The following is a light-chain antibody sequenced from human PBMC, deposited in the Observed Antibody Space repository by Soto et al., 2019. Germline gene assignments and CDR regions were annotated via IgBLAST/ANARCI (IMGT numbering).Light chain of an antibody. CDR2: EVS. J-gene: IGLJ1*01. Sequence: QSARAQPPSASGSPGQSVTISCTGTSSDFGKYDYVSWFQHHPGKAPKLIIYEVSNRPSGVPDRFSGSKSGNTASLTISGLQAEDEADYYCSLYTSSSTGCVFGTGNKVTVL. V-gene: IGLV2-18*01. CDR3: SLYTSSSTGCV. CDR1: SSDFGKYDY.